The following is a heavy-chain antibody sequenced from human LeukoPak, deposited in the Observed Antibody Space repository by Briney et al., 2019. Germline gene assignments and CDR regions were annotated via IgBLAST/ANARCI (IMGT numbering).Heavy chain of an antibody. CDR1: GFTFSSYA. CDR2: ISGSGGST. D-gene: IGHD2-2*01. Sequence: GGSLRLSCAASGFTFSSYAMSWVRQAPGKGLEWVSAISGSGGSTYYADSVKGRFTISRDNSKNTLYLQMNSLRAEDTAVYYCARVGSFLLWSYMDVWGKGTTVTISS. V-gene: IGHV3-23*01. CDR3: ARVGSFLLWSYMDV. J-gene: IGHJ6*03.